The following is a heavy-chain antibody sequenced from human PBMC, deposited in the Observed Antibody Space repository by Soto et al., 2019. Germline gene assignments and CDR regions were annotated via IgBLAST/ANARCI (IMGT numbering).Heavy chain of an antibody. CDR3: ASGSGSDFYSPYYFDY. J-gene: IGHJ4*02. D-gene: IGHD1-26*01. Sequence: EVQLVESGGGLVQPGGSLRLSCAASGFTFSSYWMHWVRQAPGKGLVWVSRINSDGSTTTYADSVKGRFTISRDNAKNTLYLQMNSLRAEDTAVYYCASGSGSDFYSPYYFDYWGQGTLVTVSS. V-gene: IGHV3-74*01. CDR2: INSDGSTT. CDR1: GFTFSSYW.